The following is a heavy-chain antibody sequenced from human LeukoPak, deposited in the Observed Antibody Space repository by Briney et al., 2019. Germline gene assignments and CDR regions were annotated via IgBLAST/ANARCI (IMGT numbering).Heavy chain of an antibody. CDR1: GGSTSSGGYF. Sequence: PSETLSLTCTVSGGSTSSGGYFWSWIRQPAGKGLEWIARFFASGGTNYNPSPQRRGTISVDTSKNQFTLKLSSVTAADTAVYYCARTPKRYSSDWYFAFDIWGQGTMVTVSS. CDR2: FFASGGT. D-gene: IGHD6-19*01. J-gene: IGHJ3*02. CDR3: ARTPKRYSSDWYFAFDI. V-gene: IGHV4-61*02.